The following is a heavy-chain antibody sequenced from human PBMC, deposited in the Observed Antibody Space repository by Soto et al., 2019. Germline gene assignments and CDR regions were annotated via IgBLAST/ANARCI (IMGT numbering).Heavy chain of an antibody. CDR3: ARENSGWYYFVY. Sequence: SETLSLTCSVSGGSINSYYWSWIRQPPGKELEWIGHIYYSGSTNYSPSLNSRMTISIDTSKKQFSLKLNSVTAADTAVYYCARENSGWYYFVYWGLGTLVTVSS. D-gene: IGHD6-19*01. J-gene: IGHJ4*02. CDR1: GGSINSYY. CDR2: IYYSGST. V-gene: IGHV4-59*01.